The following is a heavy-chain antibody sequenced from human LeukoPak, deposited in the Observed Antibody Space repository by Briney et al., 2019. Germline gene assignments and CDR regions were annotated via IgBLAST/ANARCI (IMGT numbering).Heavy chain of an antibody. CDR2: ISISGSTI. CDR3: AREGVVVSAAVDY. V-gene: IGHV3-48*03. CDR1: GFTFSNYE. Sequence: PGGSLRLSCAASGFTFSNYEMNWVRQAPGKGLEWVSYISISGSTIYYADSVKGRFTISRDNAKNSLYLQMNRLRAEDTAVYYCAREGVVVSAAVDYWGQGTLVTVSS. D-gene: IGHD2-2*01. J-gene: IGHJ4*02.